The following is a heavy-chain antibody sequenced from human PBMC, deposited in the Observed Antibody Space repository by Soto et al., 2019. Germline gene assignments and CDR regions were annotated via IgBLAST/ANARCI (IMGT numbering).Heavy chain of an antibody. J-gene: IGHJ4*01. D-gene: IGHD4-17*01. CDR2: INSDGSST. CDR1: GFTLNRYW. CDR3: VIVAYGVLGH. V-gene: IGHV3-74*01. Sequence: VQLVESGGGLVQPGGSLRLSCAASGFTLNRYWMHWVRQAPGKGLVWVSRINSDGSSTSYADSVKGRFTISIDNARNTLDLQMNCLRAEDTAVYYCVIVAYGVLGHWGQGTLVTVSS.